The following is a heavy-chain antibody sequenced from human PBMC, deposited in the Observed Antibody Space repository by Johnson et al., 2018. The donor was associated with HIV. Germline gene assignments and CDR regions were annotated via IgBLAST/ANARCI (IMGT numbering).Heavy chain of an antibody. J-gene: IGHJ3*02. D-gene: IGHD1-1*01. V-gene: IGHV3-9*01. CDR2: ISWNSGSI. CDR1: GFTFDDYA. CDR3: AREGGNNWNDIAFDI. Sequence: QLVESGGGLVQPGRSLRLSCAASGFTFDDYAMHWVRQAPGKGLEWVSGISWNSGSIGYADSVKGRFTISRDNAKNSLYLQMNSLRAEDTAVYYCAREGGNNWNDIAFDIWGQGTMVTVSS.